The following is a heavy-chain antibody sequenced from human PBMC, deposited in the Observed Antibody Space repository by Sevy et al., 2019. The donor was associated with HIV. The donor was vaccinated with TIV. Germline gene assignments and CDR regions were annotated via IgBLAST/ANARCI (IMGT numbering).Heavy chain of an antibody. D-gene: IGHD6-19*01. CDR1: GFMFSNHA. J-gene: IGHJ4*02. V-gene: IGHV3-23*01. Sequence: GGSLRLSCAASGFMFSNHAMSWVRQAPGKGLEWLSSISGRSGVTTYYANSVNGRFTISRDNSQNTLFLQLGRLRAEDTAIYYCAKDLLTVAGNFDYWGQGTLVTVSS. CDR2: ISGRSGVTT. CDR3: AKDLLTVAGNFDY.